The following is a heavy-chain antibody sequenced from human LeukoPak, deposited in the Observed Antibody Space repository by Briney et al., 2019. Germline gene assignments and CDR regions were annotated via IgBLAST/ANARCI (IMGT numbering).Heavy chain of an antibody. Sequence: GGSLRLSCAASGITFSTSAMSWVRQAPGKGLEWVSAISGSGGSTYYADSVKGRFTISRDNAKNTLYLQMDSLRPEDTAVYHCVRADGRSYGLFDSWGRGTLVIVSS. J-gene: IGHJ4*02. D-gene: IGHD5-18*01. CDR3: VRADGRSYGLFDS. CDR2: ISGSGGST. CDR1: GITFSTSA. V-gene: IGHV3-23*01.